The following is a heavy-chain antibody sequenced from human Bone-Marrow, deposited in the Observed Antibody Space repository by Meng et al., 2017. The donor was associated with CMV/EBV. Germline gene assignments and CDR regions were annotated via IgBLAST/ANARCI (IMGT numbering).Heavy chain of an antibody. D-gene: IGHD1-26*01. CDR2: INPSGGST. J-gene: IGHJ3*02. CDR1: GYTFTSYY. Sequence: ASVKVSCKASGYTFTSYYMHWVRQAPGQGLEWMGIINPSGGSTSYAQKFQGRVTMTRDTSTSTVYMELRSLRSDDTAVYYCASTTIVGATTGAFDIWGQGTMVTVSS. V-gene: IGHV1-46*01. CDR3: ASTTIVGATTGAFDI.